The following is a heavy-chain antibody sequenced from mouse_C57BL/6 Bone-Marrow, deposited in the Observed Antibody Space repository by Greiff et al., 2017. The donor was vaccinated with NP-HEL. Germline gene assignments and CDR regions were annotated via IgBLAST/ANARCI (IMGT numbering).Heavy chain of an antibody. CDR2: IHPNSGST. CDR3: AIPITTVVARYWYFDV. D-gene: IGHD1-1*01. V-gene: IGHV1-64*01. Sequence: QVQLKQPGAELVKPGASVKLSCKASGYTFTSYWMHWVKQRPGQGLEWIGMIHPNSGSTNYNEKFKSKATLTVDKSSSTAYMQLSSLTSEDSAVYYCAIPITTVVARYWYFDVWGTGTTVTVSS. CDR1: GYTFTSYW. J-gene: IGHJ1*03.